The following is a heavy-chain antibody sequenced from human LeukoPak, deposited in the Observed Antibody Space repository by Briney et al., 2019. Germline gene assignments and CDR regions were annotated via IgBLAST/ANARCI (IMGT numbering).Heavy chain of an antibody. D-gene: IGHD3/OR15-3a*01. CDR3: ARRTGYYDGFDY. CDR1: DGSIGSYY. V-gene: IGHV4-59*01. J-gene: IGHJ4*02. Sequence: PSETLSLTCTVSDGSIGSYYWSWIRQPPGKGLVWIGYIYYTGSTNYNPSLKSRVTISVATSKNQFSLKLSSVTAADTAVYYCARRTGYYDGFDYWGQGTLVTVSS. CDR2: IYYTGST.